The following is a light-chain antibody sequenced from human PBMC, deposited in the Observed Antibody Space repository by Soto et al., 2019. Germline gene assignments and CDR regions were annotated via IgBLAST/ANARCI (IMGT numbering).Light chain of an antibody. CDR3: QQYYHWPVT. CDR1: QIVLHSSNSKNY. J-gene: IGKJ4*01. CDR2: GAS. Sequence: IVMTQSPDSLSVSLGERATINCKSSQIVLHSSNSKNYIAWYQQKPGQAPRLLIYGASTRATGVPARFSGSGSGTEFTLTVDTLQSEDIAIYYCQQYYHWPVTFGGGTKVDVK. V-gene: IGKV4-1*01.